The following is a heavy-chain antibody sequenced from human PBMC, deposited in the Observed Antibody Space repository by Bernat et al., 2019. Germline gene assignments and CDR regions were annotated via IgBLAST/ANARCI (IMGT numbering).Heavy chain of an antibody. J-gene: IGHJ4*02. D-gene: IGHD6-6*01. Sequence: EVQLLESGGGLVQSGGSLRLSCAASGFTFSSYGMSWVRQAPEKGLEWVSTISHDGSTYYADSVKGRFTISKDNSKNTLYLQMDSLRAEDTAVYYCAKDGAARPWPRFDYWGEGTLITVSS. CDR1: GFTFSSYG. CDR2: ISHDGST. V-gene: IGHV3-23*01. CDR3: AKDGAARPWPRFDY.